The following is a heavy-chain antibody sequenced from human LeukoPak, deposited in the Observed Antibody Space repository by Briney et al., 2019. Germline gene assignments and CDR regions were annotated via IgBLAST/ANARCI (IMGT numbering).Heavy chain of an antibody. CDR3: ARDFTGGNYFNDY. CDR1: GYTFSSYG. V-gene: IGHV1-18*04. Sequence: ASVRGSCKASGYTFSSYGISWVRQAPGLGLEWMGWISTYNGNTNYAQNLQGRVTMTTDTSTSTAYMELRSLRSDDTAVYYCARDFTGGNYFNDYWGQGALVTVSS. D-gene: IGHD1-26*01. J-gene: IGHJ4*02. CDR2: ISTYNGNT.